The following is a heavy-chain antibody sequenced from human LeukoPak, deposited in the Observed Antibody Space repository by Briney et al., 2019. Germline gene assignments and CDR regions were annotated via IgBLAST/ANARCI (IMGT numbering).Heavy chain of an antibody. J-gene: IGHJ4*02. V-gene: IGHV1-18*04. D-gene: IGHD3-9*01. CDR2: ISAYNGNT. Sequence: ASVKVSCKASGYTFTSYGISWVRQAPGQGLEWMGLISAYNGNTNYAQKLQGRVTMTTDTSTSTAYMELRSLRSDDTAVYYCARGGEDILTGYYRAFDYWGQGTLVTVSS. CDR3: ARGGEDILTGYYRAFDY. CDR1: GYTFTSYG.